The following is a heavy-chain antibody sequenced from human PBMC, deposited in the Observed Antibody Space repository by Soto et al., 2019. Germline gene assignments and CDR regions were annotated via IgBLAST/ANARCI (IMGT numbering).Heavy chain of an antibody. V-gene: IGHV4-39*01. J-gene: IGHJ3*02. Sequence: ETLSLTCTVSGGSISSSSYYWGWIRQPPGKGLEWIGSIYYSGSTYYNPSLKSRVTISVDTSKNQFSLKLSSVTAADTAVYYCARQGGYYDSSGSHDAFDIWGQGTMVTVSS. CDR1: GGSISSSSYY. CDR3: ARQGGYYDSSGSHDAFDI. CDR2: IYYSGST. D-gene: IGHD3-22*01.